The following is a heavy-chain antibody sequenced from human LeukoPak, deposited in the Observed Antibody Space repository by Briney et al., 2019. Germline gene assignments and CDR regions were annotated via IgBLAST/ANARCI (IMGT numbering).Heavy chain of an antibody. CDR2: ISSGSDTI. D-gene: IGHD3-10*01. J-gene: IGHJ4*02. V-gene: IGHV3-48*01. Sequence: AGGSLRLSCAASGFTFSSYSMNWVRQAPGKGLQWVSYISSGSDTIHYADSVEGRFTVSRDNAKNSLHLQMNSLRGEDTAVYYCARTVWFGEHYFDYWGQGTLVTVSS. CDR1: GFTFSSYS. CDR3: ARTVWFGEHYFDY.